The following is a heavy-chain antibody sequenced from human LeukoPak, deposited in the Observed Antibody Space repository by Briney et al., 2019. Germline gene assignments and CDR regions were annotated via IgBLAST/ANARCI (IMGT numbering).Heavy chain of an antibody. CDR2: ISSSGGDT. V-gene: IGHV3-23*01. CDR1: GFTFTSYA. CDR3: ASRSGFGHY. D-gene: IGHD5-12*01. Sequence: SGGSLRLSCAASGFTFTSYAMTWVRQAPGKGLEWVSAISSSGGDTYYADSVRGRFTISRDNSKNTLYLQMNSLRAEDTAVYYCASRSGFGHYWGQGTLVTVSS. J-gene: IGHJ4*02.